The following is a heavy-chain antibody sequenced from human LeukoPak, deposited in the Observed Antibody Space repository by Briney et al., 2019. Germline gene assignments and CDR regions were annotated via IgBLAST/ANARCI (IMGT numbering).Heavy chain of an antibody. J-gene: IGHJ4*02. CDR2: VYYSGST. CDR1: GGSISSSSYY. CDR3: ARVTGYMIEDYFDY. D-gene: IGHD3-22*01. Sequence: SETLSLTCTVSGGSISSSSYYWGWIRQPPGKGLEWIGSVYYSGSTYYNPSLKSRVTISVETSKNQFSLKLSSVTAADTAVYYCARVTGYMIEDYFDYWGQGTLVTVSS. V-gene: IGHV4-39*07.